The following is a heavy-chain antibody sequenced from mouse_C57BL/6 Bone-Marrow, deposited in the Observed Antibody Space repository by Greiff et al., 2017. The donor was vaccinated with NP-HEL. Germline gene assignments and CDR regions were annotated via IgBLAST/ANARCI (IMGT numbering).Heavy chain of an antibody. J-gene: IGHJ1*03. CDR1: GFTFSDYY. V-gene: IGHV5-12*01. D-gene: IGHD1-1*01. CDR2: ISNGGGST. Sequence: EVQRVESGGGLVQPGGSLKLSCAASGFTFSDYYMYWVRQTPEKRLEWVAYISNGGGSTYYPDTVKGRFTISRDNAKNTLYLQMSRLKSEDTAMYYCARRTVPHWYFDVWGTGTTVTVSS. CDR3: ARRTVPHWYFDV.